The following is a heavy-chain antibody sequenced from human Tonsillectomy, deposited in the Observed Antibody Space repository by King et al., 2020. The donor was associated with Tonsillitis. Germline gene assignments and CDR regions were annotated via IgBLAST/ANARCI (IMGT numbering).Heavy chain of an antibody. CDR2: IKQDGSEK. D-gene: IGHD3-3*01. Sequence: EVQLVQSGGGLVQPGGSLRLSCAASGFTFSSYWMSWVRQAPGKGLEWVANIKQDGSEKYYVDSVKGRFTISRENAKNSLYLQMNSLRAEDTAVYYCARDQYDFWSGYSYYYYMDVWGKGTTVTVSS. CDR1: GFTFSSYW. J-gene: IGHJ6*03. CDR3: ARDQYDFWSGYSYYYYMDV. V-gene: IGHV3-7*03.